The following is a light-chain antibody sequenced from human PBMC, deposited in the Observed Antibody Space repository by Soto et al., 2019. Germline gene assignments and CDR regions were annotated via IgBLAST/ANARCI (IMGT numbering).Light chain of an antibody. CDR2: DVS. CDR1: SSDVCGYNY. CDR3: SSYPSSSPYV. V-gene: IGLV2-14*01. J-gene: IGLJ1*01. Sequence: QSALTQPASVSGSPGQSITISCTGTSSDVCGYNYVSWYQQHPGKAPKHMIYDVSTRPSGVSNRFSGSKSGNTASLTISGLQAEDEADYYCSSYPSSSPYVFGTGTKLTVL.